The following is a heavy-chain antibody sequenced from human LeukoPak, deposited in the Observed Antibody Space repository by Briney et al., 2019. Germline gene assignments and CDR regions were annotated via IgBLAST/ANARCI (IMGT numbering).Heavy chain of an antibody. D-gene: IGHD5-24*01. CDR3: AKAAEMATKCWVYP. CDR2: ISGSGGST. Sequence: GSLRLSCAASGFTFSSYAMSWVRHAPGKGLEWVSAISGSGGSTYYADSVKGRFTISRDNSKNTLYLQMNSLRAEDTAVYYCAKAAEMATKCWVYPRGQGTLVTVSS. CDR1: GFTFSSYA. J-gene: IGHJ5*02. V-gene: IGHV3-23*01.